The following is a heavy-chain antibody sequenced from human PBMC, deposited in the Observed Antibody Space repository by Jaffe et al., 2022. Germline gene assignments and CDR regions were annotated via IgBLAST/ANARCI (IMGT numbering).Heavy chain of an antibody. Sequence: EVQLLESGGGLVQPGGSLRLSCAASGFTFSSYAMSWVRQAPGKGLEWVSAISGSGGSTYYADSVKGRFTISRDNSKNTLYLQMNSLRAEDTAVYYCAKDHSPFTPTDYDYIWGSYRYNWFDPWGQGTLVTVSS. CDR3: AKDHSPFTPTDYDYIWGSYRYNWFDP. J-gene: IGHJ5*02. D-gene: IGHD3-16*02. CDR1: GFTFSSYA. CDR2: ISGSGGST. V-gene: IGHV3-23*01.